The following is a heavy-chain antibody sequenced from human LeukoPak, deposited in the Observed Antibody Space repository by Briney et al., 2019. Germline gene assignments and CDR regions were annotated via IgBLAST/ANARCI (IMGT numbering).Heavy chain of an antibody. Sequence: GGSLRLSCLTSGFTLSTNAMSWVRQAPGKGLEWISGISGSGASTYYADSVKGRFTISRDDSRNTLYLQMNSLRAEDTAVYYCARVMTTVTTVEYWGQGTLVTVSS. CDR1: GFTLSTNA. CDR3: ARVMTTVTTVEY. D-gene: IGHD4-17*01. V-gene: IGHV3-23*01. CDR2: ISGSGAST. J-gene: IGHJ4*02.